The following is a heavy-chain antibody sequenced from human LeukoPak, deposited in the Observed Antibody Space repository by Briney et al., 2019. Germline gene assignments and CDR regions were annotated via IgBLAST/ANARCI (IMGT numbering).Heavy chain of an antibody. J-gene: IGHJ4*02. CDR2: ISSSSSYI. CDR3: ARDEDSSGYCDY. CDR1: GFTFSSYS. V-gene: IGHV3-21*01. Sequence: GGSLRLSCAASGFTFSSYSMNWVRQAPGKGLEWVSSISSSSSYIYYADSVKGRFTISRDNAENSLYLQMNSLRAEDTAVYYCARDEDSSGYCDYWGQGTLVTVSS. D-gene: IGHD3-22*01.